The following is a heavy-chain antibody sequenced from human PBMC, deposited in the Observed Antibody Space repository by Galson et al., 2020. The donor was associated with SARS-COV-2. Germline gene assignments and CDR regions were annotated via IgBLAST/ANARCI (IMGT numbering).Heavy chain of an antibody. Sequence: GESLKISCAASGFTFSIYGMHWVRLAPGKGLEWVAVISYDGSDRYYADSVKGRFTISRDNSKNTLFLEMSGLRAEDTAVYYCARDKKLPYYFDYWGQGTLVTVSS. V-gene: IGHV3-30-3*01. J-gene: IGHJ4*02. CDR1: GFTFSIYG. CDR3: ARDKKLPYYFDY. CDR2: ISYDGSDR.